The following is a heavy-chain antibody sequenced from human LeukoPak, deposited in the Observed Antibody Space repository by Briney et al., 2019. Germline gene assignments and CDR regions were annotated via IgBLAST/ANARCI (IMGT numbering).Heavy chain of an antibody. Sequence: SETLSLTCAVSGVSISSSTYYWGWIRQPPGKGLEWIGTIYYRGDTYYNPSLKSRVTISLDTSKNQFSLRLTSVTAADTAVYYCTRNRGDYCGSTSCDWNEFDPWGQGALVTVSS. CDR3: TRNRGDYCGSTSCDWNEFDP. V-gene: IGHV4-39*07. D-gene: IGHD2-2*01. CDR1: GVSISSSTYY. CDR2: IYYRGDT. J-gene: IGHJ5*02.